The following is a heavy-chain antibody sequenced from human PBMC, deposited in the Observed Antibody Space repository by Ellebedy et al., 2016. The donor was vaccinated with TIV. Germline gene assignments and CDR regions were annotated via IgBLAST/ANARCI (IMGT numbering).Heavy chain of an antibody. V-gene: IGHV1-2*02. Sequence: ASVKVSXKASRYTFTGYYMHWVRQAPGQGLEWMGWINPNSGGTNYAQKFQGRVTMTRDTSISTAYMELSRLRSDDTAVYYCARGGLRGRMTIFGVATQDYPFDIWGQGTMVTVSS. D-gene: IGHD3-3*01. CDR1: RYTFTGYY. CDR2: INPNSGGT. CDR3: ARGGLRGRMTIFGVATQDYPFDI. J-gene: IGHJ3*02.